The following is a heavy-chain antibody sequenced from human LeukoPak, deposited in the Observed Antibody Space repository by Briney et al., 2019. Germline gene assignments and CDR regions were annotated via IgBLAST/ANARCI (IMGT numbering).Heavy chain of an antibody. CDR1: GYSISSGYY. D-gene: IGHD2-2*02. Sequence: SETLSLTCAVSGYSISSGYYWSWIRPPPGKGLEWIGYISYSGSTYYNPSLKSRVTISVDTSKNQFSLKLSSVTAADTAVYYCARRVVPAAIQGPDYWGQGTLVTVSS. V-gene: IGHV4-30-4*08. CDR3: ARRVVPAAIQGPDY. J-gene: IGHJ4*02. CDR2: ISYSGST.